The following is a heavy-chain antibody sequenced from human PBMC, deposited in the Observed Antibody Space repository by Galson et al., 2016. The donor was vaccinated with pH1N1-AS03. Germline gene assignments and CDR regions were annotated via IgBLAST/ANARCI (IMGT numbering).Heavy chain of an antibody. D-gene: IGHD2-15*01. CDR1: GFNFINYA. J-gene: IGHJ4*02. V-gene: IGHV3-23*01. CDR2: ADGVGAYT. Sequence: LRLSCAASGFNFINYAMTWVRQTPGKGLEWVSSADGVGAYTFYADSVRGRFTISRDNSKNTVYLQMNNLKAEDTAIYYCAKDRLRSGGMRGQGTLVTVSS. CDR3: AKDRLRSGGM.